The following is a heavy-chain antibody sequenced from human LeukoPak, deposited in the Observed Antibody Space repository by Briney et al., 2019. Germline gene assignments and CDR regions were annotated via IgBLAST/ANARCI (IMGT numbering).Heavy chain of an antibody. Sequence: GGSLRLSCAASGFTFSTYAMSWVRQAPGKGLEWVSVISGGGGSTYYADSVKGRFTISSDNSKNMLYLQMNSLGAEDTAVYYCAKRGNPTVGHHYLDVWGKGTTVSVSS. CDR3: AKRGNPTVGHHYLDV. CDR2: ISGGGGST. CDR1: GFTFSTYA. J-gene: IGHJ6*03. V-gene: IGHV3-23*01. D-gene: IGHD1-1*01.